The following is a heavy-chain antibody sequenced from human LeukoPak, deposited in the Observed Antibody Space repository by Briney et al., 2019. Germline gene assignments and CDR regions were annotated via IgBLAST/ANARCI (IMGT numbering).Heavy chain of an antibody. CDR2: ISSSSSYI. Sequence: GDSLRLSCAASGFIVSTNYISWVRQAPGKGLEWVSSISSSSSYIYYADSVKGRFTISRDNAKNSLYLQMNNLRAEDTAVYYCCGDINAFDVWGQGTMVTVSS. CDR1: GFIVSTNY. V-gene: IGHV3-21*01. CDR3: CGDINAFDV. D-gene: IGHD2-15*01. J-gene: IGHJ3*01.